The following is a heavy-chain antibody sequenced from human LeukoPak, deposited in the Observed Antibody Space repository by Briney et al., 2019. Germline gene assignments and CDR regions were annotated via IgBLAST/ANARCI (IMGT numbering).Heavy chain of an antibody. V-gene: IGHV3-23*01. CDR1: GFTFSSYA. CDR2: ISGSGGST. Sequence: RPGGSLRLSCAASGFTFSSYAMSWVRQAPGKGLEWVSAISGSGGSTYYADSVKGRFTISRDNSKNTLYLQMNSLRAEDTAVYYCAKDRALDSALYSGYEFGYWGQGTLVTVSS. J-gene: IGHJ4*02. D-gene: IGHD5-12*01. CDR3: AKDRALDSALYSGYEFGY.